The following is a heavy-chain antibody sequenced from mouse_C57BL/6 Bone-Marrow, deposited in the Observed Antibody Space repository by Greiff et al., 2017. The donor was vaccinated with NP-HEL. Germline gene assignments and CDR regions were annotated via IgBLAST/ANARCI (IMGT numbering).Heavy chain of an antibody. J-gene: IGHJ4*01. D-gene: IGHD2-3*01. V-gene: IGHV2-2*01. CDR3: ARWLLCYYAMDY. CDR1: GFSLTSYG. Sequence: VKLMESGPGLVQPSQSLSITCTVSGFSLTSYGVHWVRPSPGKGLEWLGVIWSGGSTDYNAAFISRLSLSKDNSKIQIFFKMNSLQSDDTAIYYCARWLLCYYAMDYWGQGTSVTVSS. CDR2: IWSGGST.